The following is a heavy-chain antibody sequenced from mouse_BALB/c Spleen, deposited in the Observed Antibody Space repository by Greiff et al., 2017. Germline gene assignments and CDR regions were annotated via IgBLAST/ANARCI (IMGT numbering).Heavy chain of an antibody. J-gene: IGHJ4*01. CDR2: ISYSGST. D-gene: IGHD2-4*01. CDR1: GDSITSGY. CDR3: ARGMITTGYAMDY. Sequence: EVKLMESGPSLVKPSQTLSLTCSVTGDSITSGYWNWIRKFPGNKLEYMGYISYSGSTYYNPSLKSRISITRDTSKNQYYLQLNSVTTEDTATYYCARGMITTGYAMDYWGQGTSVTVSS. V-gene: IGHV3-8*02.